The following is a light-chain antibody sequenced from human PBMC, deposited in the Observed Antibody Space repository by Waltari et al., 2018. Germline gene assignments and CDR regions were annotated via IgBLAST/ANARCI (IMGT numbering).Light chain of an antibody. CDR1: QSVTNY. V-gene: IGKV1-39*01. CDR2: AAS. CDR3: QQTYGNPWT. J-gene: IGKJ1*01. Sequence: DIQMTQSQSSLSASVGDRVTITCRASQSVTNYLNWYQQKPGKAPKLLIYAASTLQSGVPSRFSGRGSGTEFTLTISGLQPEDLATYYCQQTYGNPWTFGQGTKVEI.